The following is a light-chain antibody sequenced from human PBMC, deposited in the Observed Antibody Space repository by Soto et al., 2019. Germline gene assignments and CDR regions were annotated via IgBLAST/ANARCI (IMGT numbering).Light chain of an antibody. CDR2: DAS. J-gene: IGKJ1*01. V-gene: IGKV3-11*01. Sequence: EIVLTQSPATLTLSPGERATLSCSTKRSVSIYLAWYKQNTGHAPRLHIYDASNRATCIPARFRGSGSGTAVALTIYNLETEDYAVYYCRQYGGSRRTFGQGTKVDI. CDR3: RQYGGSRRT. CDR1: RSVSIY.